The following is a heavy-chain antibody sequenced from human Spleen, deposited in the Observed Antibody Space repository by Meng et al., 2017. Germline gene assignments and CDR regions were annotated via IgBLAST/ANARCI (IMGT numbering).Heavy chain of an antibody. CDR1: GVSLSGDY. CDR3: ARGGIGTVGLIWRSCFDP. Sequence: QVQLQQGGPGLLGPSETLPLPFPVSGVSLSGDYWSWIRQPPGKGLEWIGEINHRGKTTYNPSLKSRVTMSIDTSEKQFSLKLSSVTAADTAVYYCARGGIGTVGLIWRSCFDPWGQGTLVTVSS. J-gene: IGHJ5*02. CDR2: INHRGKT. V-gene: IGHV4-34*01. D-gene: IGHD6-13*01.